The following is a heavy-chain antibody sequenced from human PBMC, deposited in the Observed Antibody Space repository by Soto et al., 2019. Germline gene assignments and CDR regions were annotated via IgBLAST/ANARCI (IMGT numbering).Heavy chain of an antibody. D-gene: IGHD6-6*01. Sequence: PGGSLRLSCAASGFTFSSYSMNWVRQAPGKGLEWVSYISSSSTIYYADSVKGRFTISRDNAKNSLYLQMNSLRDEDTAVYYCAREGEYSNSSKFDYWGQGTLVTVSS. J-gene: IGHJ4*02. CDR2: ISSSSTI. CDR3: AREGEYSNSSKFDY. V-gene: IGHV3-48*02. CDR1: GFTFSSYS.